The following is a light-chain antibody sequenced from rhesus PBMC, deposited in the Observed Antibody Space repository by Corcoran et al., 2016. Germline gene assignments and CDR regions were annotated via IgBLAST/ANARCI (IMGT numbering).Light chain of an antibody. J-gene: IGKJ1*01. CDR3: QQYDKTPWT. Sequence: DIQMTQSPSSLSASVGDTVTITCRASQGISSWLAWYQQKPGKAPNLLIYKASRLQSGVPSRFSGSRSGTDVTLTISSLQSEDFATYYCQQYDKTPWTFGLGTKVEIK. CDR2: KAS. V-gene: IGKV1-21*01. CDR1: QGISSW.